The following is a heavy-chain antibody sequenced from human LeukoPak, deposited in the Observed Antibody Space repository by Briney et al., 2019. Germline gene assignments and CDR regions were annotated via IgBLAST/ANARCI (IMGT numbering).Heavy chain of an antibody. J-gene: IGHJ3*02. V-gene: IGHV4-39*07. Sequence: SETLSLTCTVSGGSISSSSYYWGWIRQPPGKGLEWIGSIYYSGSTYYNPSLKSRVTISVDTSKNQFSLKLSSVTAADTAVYYCARVPGYYDFWSGYHEGAFDIWGQGTMVTVSS. CDR2: IYYSGST. CDR1: GGSISSSSYY. D-gene: IGHD3-3*01. CDR3: ARVPGYYDFWSGYHEGAFDI.